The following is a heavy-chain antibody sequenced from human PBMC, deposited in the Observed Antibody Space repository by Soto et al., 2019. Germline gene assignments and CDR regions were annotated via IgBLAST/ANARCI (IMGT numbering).Heavy chain of an antibody. D-gene: IGHD3-9*01. J-gene: IGHJ4*02. CDR2: IDWDDDK. V-gene: IGHV2-70*11. CDR1: GFSLSTSGMC. CDR3: ARNDILTGYFHY. Sequence: PTLVNPTQTLTLTCTFSGFSLSTSGMCVSWIRQPPGKALEWLARIDWDDDKYYSTSLKTRLTISKDTSKNQVVLTMTNMDPVDTATYYCARNDILTGYFHYWGQGTLVTVSS.